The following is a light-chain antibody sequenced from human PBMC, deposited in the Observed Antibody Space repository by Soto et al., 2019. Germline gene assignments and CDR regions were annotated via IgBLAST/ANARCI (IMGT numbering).Light chain of an antibody. CDR2: SAS. Sequence: DIQLTQSPSFLSASVGDTVTITCRASQGMSTYLAWYQQKPGKVPKLLIRSASTLQSGVPPRFSGGGSGTEFTLTISTLQPDDSGLYYCQQLNGYQLAFGGGTKVDIK. V-gene: IGKV1-9*01. CDR3: QQLNGYQLA. CDR1: QGMSTY. J-gene: IGKJ4*01.